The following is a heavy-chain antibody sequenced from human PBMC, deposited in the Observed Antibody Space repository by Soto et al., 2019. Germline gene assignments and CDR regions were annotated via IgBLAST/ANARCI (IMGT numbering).Heavy chain of an antibody. CDR1: GYTFTSYA. Sequence: QVQLVQSGAEVKKPGASVKVSCKASGYTFTSYAMHWVRQAPGQRLEWMGWSNAGNGNTKYSQEFQGRVTITRDTSASTAYMELSSLRSEDMAVYYCARGKYYYDSSGYSGIAFDIWGQGTMVTVSS. D-gene: IGHD3-22*01. V-gene: IGHV1-3*02. CDR2: SNAGNGNT. J-gene: IGHJ3*02. CDR3: ARGKYYYDSSGYSGIAFDI.